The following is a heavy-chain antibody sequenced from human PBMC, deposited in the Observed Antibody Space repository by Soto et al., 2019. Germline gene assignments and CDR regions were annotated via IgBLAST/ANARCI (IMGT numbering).Heavy chain of an antibody. V-gene: IGHV1-69*13. Sequence: SVKVSCKASGGTFSSYAISWVRQAPGQGLEWMGGIIPIFGTANYAQKFQGRVTITADESTSTAYTELSSLRSEDTAVYYCARGAEGGATPHDAFDIWGQGTMVTVSS. CDR1: GGTFSSYA. CDR2: IIPIFGTA. CDR3: ARGAEGGATPHDAFDI. J-gene: IGHJ3*02. D-gene: IGHD1-26*01.